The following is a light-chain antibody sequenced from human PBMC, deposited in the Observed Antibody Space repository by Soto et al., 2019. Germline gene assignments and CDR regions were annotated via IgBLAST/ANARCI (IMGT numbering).Light chain of an antibody. V-gene: IGLV1-40*01. CDR1: SSNIGAGYD. Sequence: QSVLTQPPSVSGAPGQRVTISCTGSSSNIGAGYDVHWYQQLPGTAPKLLIYGNSNRPSGVPDRFSGSKSGTSASLAITGLQAEDEADYYCQSYDSSLSGYVFGTATQLALL. J-gene: IGLJ1*01. CDR2: GNS. CDR3: QSYDSSLSGYV.